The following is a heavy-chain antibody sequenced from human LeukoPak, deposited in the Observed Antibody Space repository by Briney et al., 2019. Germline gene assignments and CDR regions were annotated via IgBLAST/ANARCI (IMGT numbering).Heavy chain of an antibody. J-gene: IGHJ3*02. V-gene: IGHV1-8*01. Sequence: ASVKVSCKASGYTFTSYDINWVRQATGQGLEWMGWMNPNSGNTGFAQKFQGRVTMTTNTSISTAYMELSSLRSEDAAAYYCASPIVVVVATTGVDAFGIWGQGTMVTVSS. CDR1: GYTFTSYD. D-gene: IGHD2-21*01. CDR2: MNPNSGNT. CDR3: ASPIVVVVATTGVDAFGI.